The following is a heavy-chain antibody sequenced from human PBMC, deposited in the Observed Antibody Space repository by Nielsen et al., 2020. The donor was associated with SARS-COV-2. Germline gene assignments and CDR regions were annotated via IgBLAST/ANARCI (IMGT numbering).Heavy chain of an antibody. D-gene: IGHD4-17*01. V-gene: IGHV4-34*01. J-gene: IGHJ6*03. CDR2: INHSGST. CDR3: ARVMTTVTKWDYYYYYMDV. Sequence: PGKGLKWIGEINHSGSTNYNPSLKSRVTISVDTSKNQFSLKLSSVTAADAAVYYCARVMTTVTKWDYYYYYMDVWGKGTTVTVSS.